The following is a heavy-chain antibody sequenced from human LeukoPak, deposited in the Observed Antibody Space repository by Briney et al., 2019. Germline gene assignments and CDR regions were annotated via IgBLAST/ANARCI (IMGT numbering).Heavy chain of an antibody. CDR1: GGSISNYY. V-gene: IGHV4-59*12. Sequence: PSETLSLTCTVSGGSISNYYWGWIRQPPGKGLEWIGNIFYSGSTHYSPSLKSRVTISLDTSRNQFSLKLNSVTAADTAVYYCAKSNGYGLVDIWGQGTMVTVSS. D-gene: IGHD3-10*01. J-gene: IGHJ3*02. CDR3: AKSNGYGLVDI. CDR2: IFYSGST.